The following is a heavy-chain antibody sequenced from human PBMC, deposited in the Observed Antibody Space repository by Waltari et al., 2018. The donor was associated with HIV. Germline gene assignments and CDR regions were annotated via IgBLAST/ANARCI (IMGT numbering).Heavy chain of an antibody. Sequence: EVQLVESGGGLVQPGGSLRLPCGAFGFPFSSYWMSWVRQAPGKGLEWVANIKQDGSEKYYVDSVKGRFTISRDNAKNSLYLQMNSLRAEDTAVYYCARSPTAMATFDYWGQGTLVTVSS. CDR2: IKQDGSEK. J-gene: IGHJ4*02. CDR3: ARSPTAMATFDY. CDR1: GFPFSSYW. V-gene: IGHV3-7*01. D-gene: IGHD5-18*01.